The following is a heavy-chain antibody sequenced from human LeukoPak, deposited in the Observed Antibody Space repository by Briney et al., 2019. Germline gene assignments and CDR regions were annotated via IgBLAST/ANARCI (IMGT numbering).Heavy chain of an antibody. D-gene: IGHD2/OR15-2a*01. CDR2: IYYSGST. J-gene: IGHJ4*02. V-gene: IGHV4-39*07. Sequence: YIGSIYYSGSTYYNPSLKSRVTISVDTSKNQFSLKLSSVTAADTAVYYCARSIVFHFDYWGQGTLVTVSS. CDR3: ARSIVFHFDY.